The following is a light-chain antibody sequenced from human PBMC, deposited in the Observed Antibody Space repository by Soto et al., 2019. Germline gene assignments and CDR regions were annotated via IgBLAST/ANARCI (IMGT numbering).Light chain of an antibody. Sequence: QSALTQPASVSGSPGQSITISCTGTSSDVGAYNYVSWYQQLPGKAPKLMIFDVSDRPSGVSNRFSGSKSGNTASLTISGLQAEDEADYYCISYTTSTTDVFGTGTKLTVL. CDR2: DVS. CDR1: SSDVGAYNY. J-gene: IGLJ1*01. V-gene: IGLV2-14*01. CDR3: ISYTTSTTDV.